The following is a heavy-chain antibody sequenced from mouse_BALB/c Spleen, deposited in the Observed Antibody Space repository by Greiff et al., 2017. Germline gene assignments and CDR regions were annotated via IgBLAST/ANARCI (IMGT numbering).Heavy chain of an antibody. V-gene: IGHV14-3*02. J-gene: IGHJ3*01. CDR3: ARGITTAWFAY. Sequence: VQLQQSGAELVKPGASVKLSCTASGFNIKDTYMHWVKQRPEQGLEWIGRIDPANGNTKYDPKFQGKATITADTSSNTAYLQLSSLTSEDTAVYYCARGITTAWFAYWGQGTLVNVYA. CDR1: GFNIKDTY. D-gene: IGHD2-4*01. CDR2: IDPANGNT.